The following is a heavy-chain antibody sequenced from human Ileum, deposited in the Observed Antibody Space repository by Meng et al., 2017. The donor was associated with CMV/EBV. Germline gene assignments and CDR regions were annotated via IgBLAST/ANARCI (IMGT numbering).Heavy chain of an antibody. D-gene: IGHD3-3*02. J-gene: IGHJ4*02. CDR2: INLNSGGT. CDR1: VYTFSDYY. V-gene: IGHV1-2*06. CDR3: ARSTGLAVDS. Sequence: VSCKASVYTFSDYYMHWVRQAPGQGLGWMGRINLNSGGTNYAQKFQGRVTMTRDTSISTAYMELSSLTSDDTAVYYCARSTGLAVDSWGQGTLVTVSS.